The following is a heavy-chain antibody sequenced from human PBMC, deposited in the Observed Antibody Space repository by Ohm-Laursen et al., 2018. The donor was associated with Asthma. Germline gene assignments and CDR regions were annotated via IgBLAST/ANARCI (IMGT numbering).Heavy chain of an antibody. CDR3: ARGSEPAAKKYNWFDP. D-gene: IGHD2-2*01. Sequence: SVKVSCKASGYTFTSYGISWVRQAPGQGLEWMGWISAYNGNTNYAQKLQGRVTMTTDTSTSTAYMELSSLRSEDTAVYYCARGSEPAAKKYNWFDPWGQGTLVTVSS. J-gene: IGHJ5*02. CDR2: ISAYNGNT. CDR1: GYTFTSYG. V-gene: IGHV1-18*04.